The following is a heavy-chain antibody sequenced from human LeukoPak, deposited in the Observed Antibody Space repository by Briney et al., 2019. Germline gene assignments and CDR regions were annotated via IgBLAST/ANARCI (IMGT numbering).Heavy chain of an antibody. CDR1: GFTVSNYG. CDR3: ARGGYSGTYFFDY. Sequence: GGSLRLSCAASGFTVSNYGMQRVRQAPGKGLEWVAVVWYDGTNIHYVDSVKGRFTISRDNSKSTLYLQMNSLTAEDTAVYYCARGGYSGTYFFDYWGQGTPVTVSS. D-gene: IGHD1-26*01. J-gene: IGHJ4*02. V-gene: IGHV3-33*01. CDR2: VWYDGTNI.